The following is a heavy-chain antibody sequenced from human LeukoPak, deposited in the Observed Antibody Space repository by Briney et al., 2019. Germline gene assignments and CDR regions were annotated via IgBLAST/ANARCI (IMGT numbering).Heavy chain of an antibody. Sequence: GGSLRLSCAASGFTFSSYAIHWVRQAPGKGLEWVAFIRYDGNNKYYADSVKGRFTISRDNSKNTLYLQMNSLRAEDTAVYYCAKDLLVLWFLFDPWGQGTLVTVSS. D-gene: IGHD3-10*01. CDR2: IRYDGNNK. V-gene: IGHV3-30*02. CDR1: GFTFSSYA. CDR3: AKDLLVLWFLFDP. J-gene: IGHJ5*02.